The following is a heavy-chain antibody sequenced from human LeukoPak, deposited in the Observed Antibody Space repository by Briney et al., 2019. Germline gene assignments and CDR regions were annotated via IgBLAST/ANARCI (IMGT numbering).Heavy chain of an antibody. V-gene: IGHV3-7*05. CDR3: AREGAVAVFDY. D-gene: IGHD6-19*01. CDR2: IKQDGSEK. J-gene: IGHJ4*02. Sequence: GGSLRLSCAASGFTFSSYWMSWVRQAPGKGLEWVANIKQDGSEKYYVDSVKGRSTISRDNAKNSLYLQMNSLRAEDTAVYYCAREGAVAVFDYWGQGTLVTVSS. CDR1: GFTFSSYW.